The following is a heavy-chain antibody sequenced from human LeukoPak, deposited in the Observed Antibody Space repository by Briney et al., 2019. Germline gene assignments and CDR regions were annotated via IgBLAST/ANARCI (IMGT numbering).Heavy chain of an antibody. V-gene: IGHV4-59*11. J-gene: IGHJ4*02. CDR1: GGSISGHY. CDR2: VFSTGSP. Sequence: PSETLSLTRTVSGGSISGHYWSWIRQSPEKGLESIAYVFSTGSPNYNPSLESRGTISVDTSKNQISLTLISVTAADTALYYCARARYYSDAGSYFIDQRGQGTPVTVSS. D-gene: IGHD3-10*01. CDR3: ARARYYSDAGSYFIDQ.